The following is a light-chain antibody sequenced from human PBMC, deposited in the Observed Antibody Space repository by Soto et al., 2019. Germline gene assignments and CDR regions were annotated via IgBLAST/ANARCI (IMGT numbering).Light chain of an antibody. J-gene: IGLJ1*01. V-gene: IGLV2-11*01. CDR2: DVT. Sequence: QPVLTQPRSVSGSPGQSVTISCTGTRNDVGGYNYVSWYQQHPGKAPKLMIYDVTKRPSGVPDRFSGSKSGSTASLTISGLQAEDEADYYCCSYAGSYIFVFGTGTKVTVL. CDR3: CSYAGSYIFV. CDR1: RNDVGGYNY.